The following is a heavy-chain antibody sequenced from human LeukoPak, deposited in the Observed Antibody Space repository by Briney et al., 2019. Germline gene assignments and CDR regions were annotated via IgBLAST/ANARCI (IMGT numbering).Heavy chain of an antibody. CDR3: ARVVTYYGSGSYYPD. CDR1: GGSISTGSYY. Sequence: PSETLSLTCSVSGGSISTGSYYWSWIRQPPGKGLEWIGYIYHSGSTYYNPSLKSRVTISVDRSKNQFSLKLSSVTAADTAVYYCARVVTYYGSGSYYPDWGQGTLVTVSS. D-gene: IGHD3-10*01. V-gene: IGHV4-30-2*01. J-gene: IGHJ4*02. CDR2: IYHSGST.